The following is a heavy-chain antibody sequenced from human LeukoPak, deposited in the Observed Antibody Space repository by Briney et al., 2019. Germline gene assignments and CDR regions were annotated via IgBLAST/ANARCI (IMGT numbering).Heavy chain of an antibody. CDR1: GGSFSGYY. CDR3: ARGHIHCTGGSCYNWFDP. Sequence: SGTLSLTCAVYGGSFSGYYWSWIRQPPGKGLEWIGEINHSGSTNYNPSLKSRVTISVDTSKHQFSLKLSSVTAADTAVYYCARGHIHCTGGSCYNWFDPWGQGTLVTVSS. D-gene: IGHD2-15*01. J-gene: IGHJ5*02. CDR2: INHSGST. V-gene: IGHV4-34*01.